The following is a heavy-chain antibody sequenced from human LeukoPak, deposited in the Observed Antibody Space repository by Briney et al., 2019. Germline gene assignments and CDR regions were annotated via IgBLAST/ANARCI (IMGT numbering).Heavy chain of an antibody. CDR1: GLDVSNHY. V-gene: IGHV3-66*01. J-gene: IGHJ4*02. Sequence: PGGSLRLSCAASGLDVSNHYMRWVRQAPGKGLEWVSLIYSGGSTYYTDSVKGRFTTSRDGSKNMLYLQMNSLRVEDTAVYYCARDPAAVSTNTYGWGQGTLATVS. CDR2: IYSGGST. D-gene: IGHD6-13*01. CDR3: ARDPAAVSTNTYG.